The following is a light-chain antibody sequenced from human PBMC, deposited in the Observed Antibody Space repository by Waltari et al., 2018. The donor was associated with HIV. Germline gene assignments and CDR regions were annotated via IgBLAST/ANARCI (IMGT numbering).Light chain of an antibody. J-gene: IGKJ1*01. V-gene: IGKV3-15*01. CDR2: GAS. CDR3: QQYNNWPQTWPPGT. CDR1: QSLSSN. Sequence: EIVMTQSPATVSVSPGERATLSCRASQSLSSNLAWYQQKPGQAPRLLIYGASTRAMGVPARFSGSGSGTEFTLTISSLQSEDFGVYYCQQYNNWPQTWPPGTFGQGTKVEIK.